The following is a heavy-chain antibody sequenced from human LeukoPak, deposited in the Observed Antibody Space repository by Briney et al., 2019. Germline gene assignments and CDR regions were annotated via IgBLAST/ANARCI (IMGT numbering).Heavy chain of an antibody. D-gene: IGHD2-2*01. CDR1: GFTFDNYG. CDR2: INWNGGST. CDR3: AREGYQLAVFDY. Sequence: GGSLRLSCAASGFTFDNYGMTWVRQAPGKGLEWVSDINWNGGSTAYADSVKGRFTISRDNAKNSLYLQMNSLRAEDTAVYYCAREGYQLAVFDYWGQGTLVTVSS. J-gene: IGHJ4*02. V-gene: IGHV3-20*04.